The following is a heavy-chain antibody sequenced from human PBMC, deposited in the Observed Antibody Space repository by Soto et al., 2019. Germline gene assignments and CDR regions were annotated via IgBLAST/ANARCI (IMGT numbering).Heavy chain of an antibody. J-gene: IGHJ4*02. CDR1: GYTFTSYD. CDR2: MNPNSGNT. CDR3: ARANYDILTGYYPTSPEIDY. D-gene: IGHD3-9*01. V-gene: IGHV1-8*01. Sequence: ASVKVSCKASGYTFTSYDINWVRQATGQGLEWMGWMNPNSGNTGYAQKFQGRVTMTRNTSISTAYMELSSLRSEDTAVYYCARANYDILTGYYPTSPEIDYWGQGTLVTVSS.